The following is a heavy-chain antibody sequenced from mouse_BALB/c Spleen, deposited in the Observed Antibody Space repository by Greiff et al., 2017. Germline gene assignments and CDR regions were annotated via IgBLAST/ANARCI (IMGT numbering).Heavy chain of an antibody. V-gene: IGHV1-69*02. J-gene: IGHJ2*01. CDR1: GYTFTSYW. D-gene: IGHD1-1*01. Sequence: QLQQPGAELVRPGASVKLSCKASGYTFTSYWINWVKQRPGQGLEWIGNIYPSDSYTNYNQKFKDKATLTVDKSSSTAYMQLSSPTSEDSAVYYCTRSDYYGYLDYWGQGTTLTVSS. CDR3: TRSDYYGYLDY. CDR2: IYPSDSYT.